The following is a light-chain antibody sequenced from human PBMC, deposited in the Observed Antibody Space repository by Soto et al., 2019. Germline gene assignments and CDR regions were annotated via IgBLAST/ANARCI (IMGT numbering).Light chain of an antibody. CDR3: SSFVGNFDVL. CDR2: EIN. CDR1: SSDFGSSNY. Sequence: ALTQPPSASGSPGQSVTISCTGTSSDFGSSNYVSWYQLYPGKAPKVIIYEINKRPSGVPDRFSGSKSGNTASLTVSGLQPDDYADYYSSSFVGNFDVLFGGGTILTVL. J-gene: IGLJ2*01. V-gene: IGLV2-8*01.